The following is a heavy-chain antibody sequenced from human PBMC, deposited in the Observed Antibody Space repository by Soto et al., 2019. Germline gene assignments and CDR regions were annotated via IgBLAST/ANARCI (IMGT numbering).Heavy chain of an antibody. J-gene: IGHJ6*01. D-gene: IGHD3-22*01. CDR3: ASYSYAWQSTSLLRYYYYGMDV. CDR1: GCTFSSYA. Sequence: SGAELKKPGSSVKVSCKASGCTFSSYAISWVRQAPGQGIEWMGGIIPIFGTANYAQTFQGRVTITADESTLTAYMELSSLRSADTAVYYCASYSYAWQSTSLLRYYYYGMDVLGPGTPVT. CDR2: IIPIFGTA. V-gene: IGHV1-69*01.